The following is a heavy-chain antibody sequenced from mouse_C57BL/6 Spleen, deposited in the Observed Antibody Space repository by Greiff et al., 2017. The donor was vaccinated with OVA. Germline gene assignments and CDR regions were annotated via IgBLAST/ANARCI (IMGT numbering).Heavy chain of an antibody. V-gene: IGHV1-59*01. Sequence: VQLQQSGAELVRPGTSVKLSCKASGYTFTSYWMHWVKQRPGQGLEWIGVIDPSDSYTNYNQKFKGKATLTVDTSSSTAYMQLSSLTSEDSAVYYCARRGDYDPWFAYWGQGTLVTVSA. D-gene: IGHD2-4*01. CDR1: GYTFTSYW. CDR3: ARRGDYDPWFAY. CDR2: IDPSDSYT. J-gene: IGHJ3*01.